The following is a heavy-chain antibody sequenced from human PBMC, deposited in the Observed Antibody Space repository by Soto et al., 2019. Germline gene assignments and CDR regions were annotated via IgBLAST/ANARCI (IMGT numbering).Heavy chain of an antibody. CDR2: ISSSSSTI. D-gene: IGHD6-13*01. CDR3: AKDNALYSSSLTYYFDY. Sequence: GGSLILSCAASGFTFSTYSMNWVRQAPGKGLEWVSYISSSSSTIFYTDSVKGRFTISRDNSKNTLYLQMNSLRAEDTAVYYCAKDNALYSSSLTYYFDYWGQGTLVTVSS. CDR1: GFTFSTYS. V-gene: IGHV3-48*01. J-gene: IGHJ4*02.